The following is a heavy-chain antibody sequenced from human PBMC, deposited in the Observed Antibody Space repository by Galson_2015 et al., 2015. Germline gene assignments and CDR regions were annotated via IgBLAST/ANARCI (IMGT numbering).Heavy chain of an antibody. CDR1: GFTFSNNW. Sequence: SLRLSCAASGFTFSNNWMYWVRQAPGKGLVWVSTINTDGKSTSYADSVKGRFTISRDNGKNTLYLQMNSLRADDTAVYYCARMGTTEDYWGQGTLVTVSS. V-gene: IGHV3-74*01. D-gene: IGHD4-11*01. CDR3: ARMGTTEDY. CDR2: INTDGKST. J-gene: IGHJ4*02.